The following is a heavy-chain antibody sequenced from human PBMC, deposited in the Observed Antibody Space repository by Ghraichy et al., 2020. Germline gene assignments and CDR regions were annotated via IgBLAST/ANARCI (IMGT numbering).Heavy chain of an antibody. CDR3: ARGQYYFDH. CDR1: GFTFNDHY. Sequence: GGSLRLSCAASGFTFNDHYMTWIRQAPGKGLEWVSYISSSSTYTIYADSVKGRFTISRDNAKASLFLQMNSLTADDTAVYYCARGQYYFDHWGQGTLVTVSS. V-gene: IGHV3-11*06. CDR2: ISSSSTYT. J-gene: IGHJ4*02.